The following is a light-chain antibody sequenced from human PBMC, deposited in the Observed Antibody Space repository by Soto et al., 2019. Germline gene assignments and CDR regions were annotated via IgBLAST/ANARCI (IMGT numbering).Light chain of an antibody. Sequence: QLVLTQPPSASGTPGQRVTISCSGGSSNIGTNTVDWYQQLPGTAPKLLIYSNKQRPSGVPDRFSGSKSGTSASLAISGLQSEDAADYYCAAWDDSLRGQVFGTGTKLTVL. CDR1: SSNIGTNT. CDR2: SNK. CDR3: AAWDDSLRGQV. J-gene: IGLJ1*01. V-gene: IGLV1-44*01.